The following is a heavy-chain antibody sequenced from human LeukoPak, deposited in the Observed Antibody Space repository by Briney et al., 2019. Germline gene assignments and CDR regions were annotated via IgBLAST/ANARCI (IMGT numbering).Heavy chain of an antibody. J-gene: IGHJ3*02. CDR2: TSPSGGTI. D-gene: IGHD3-9*01. Sequence: PGGSLRLSGAASGFTCSDYYMSWIRQAPETGLEWLSYTSPSGGTIYYTDSVKGRFTMSRDNAQNALYLEMNSLRAEDTAVYYCAREKKTKWTTGAFDMWGQGTMVIVSS. V-gene: IGHV3-11*01. CDR3: AREKKTKWTTGAFDM. CDR1: GFTCSDYY.